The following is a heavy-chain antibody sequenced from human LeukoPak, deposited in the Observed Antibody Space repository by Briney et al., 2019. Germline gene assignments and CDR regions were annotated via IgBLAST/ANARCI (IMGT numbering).Heavy chain of an antibody. CDR3: ARVSRLYYGTSGRIFDY. Sequence: LGASLKVSCKASGYTFTGYYMHWVRQAPGQGLEWMGWINPNSGGTNYAQKFQGRVTMTRDTSISTVYMELSRLRSDDTAVYYCARVSRLYYGTSGRIFDYWGQGTLVTVSS. CDR2: INPNSGGT. D-gene: IGHD3-22*01. J-gene: IGHJ4*02. V-gene: IGHV1-2*03. CDR1: GYTFTGYY.